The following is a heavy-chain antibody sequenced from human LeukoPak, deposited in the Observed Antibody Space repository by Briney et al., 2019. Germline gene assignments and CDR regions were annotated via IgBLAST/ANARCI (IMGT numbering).Heavy chain of an antibody. J-gene: IGHJ5*02. CDR2: IYPGGSDT. D-gene: IGHD3-9*01. CDR3: ARQGGLSKYDILNWFDP. Sequence: GESLKISCKGSGYSFTSYWIGWVRQMPGKGLEWMGIIYPGGSDTRYSPSFQGQVTISADKSISTAYLQWSSLKASDTAMYYCARQGGLSKYDILNWFDPWGQGTLVTVSS. CDR1: GYSFTSYW. V-gene: IGHV5-51*01.